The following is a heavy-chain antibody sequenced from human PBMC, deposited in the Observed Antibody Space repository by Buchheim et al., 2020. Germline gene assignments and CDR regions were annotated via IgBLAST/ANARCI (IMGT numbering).Heavy chain of an antibody. V-gene: IGHV1-8*01. CDR2: MNPNSGNT. CDR3: ARGNCSGGTCYGNGIDY. J-gene: IGHJ4*02. CDR1: GHTFTSYD. Sequence: QVQLVQSGAEVKKPGASVKVSCKASGHTFTSYDINWVRQATGQGLEWMGWMNPNSGNTGYAQKFQGRLTMTRDTSISTAYMELSSLRSEDTAVYYCARGNCSGGTCYGNGIDYWGQGTL. D-gene: IGHD2-15*01.